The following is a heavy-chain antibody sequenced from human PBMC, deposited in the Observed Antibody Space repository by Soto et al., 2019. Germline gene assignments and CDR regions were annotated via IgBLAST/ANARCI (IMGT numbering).Heavy chain of an antibody. Sequence: EVQLLESGGDLVQPGVSLRLSCADSGFTFSYYWMHWVRHVPGMGLVWVSRIHSDGSSTTYADSVKGRFTISRDNARNTVYLQMNSLRAEDTAVYFCARGDRGAFDLWGQGTVLTVSS. CDR3: ARGDRGAFDL. V-gene: IGHV3-74*01. J-gene: IGHJ3*01. CDR1: GFTFSYYW. D-gene: IGHD1-26*01. CDR2: IHSDGSST.